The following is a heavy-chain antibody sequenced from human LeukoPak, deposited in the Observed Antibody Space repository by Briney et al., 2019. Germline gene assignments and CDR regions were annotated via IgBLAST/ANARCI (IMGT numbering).Heavy chain of an antibody. CDR3: AARLPLYGMEV. Sequence: GGSLRLSCVGSGLTFNTYDLTWVRQAPGKGLEGGALFGTRHTNIFYADSVEGRFAISRDNSKNTVHRQMNSLRVENAAVYYCAARLPLYGMEVWGQGTTVTVSS. D-gene: IGHD2-21*02. V-gene: IGHV3-23*01. CDR1: GLTFNTYD. J-gene: IGHJ6*02. CDR2: FGTRHTNI.